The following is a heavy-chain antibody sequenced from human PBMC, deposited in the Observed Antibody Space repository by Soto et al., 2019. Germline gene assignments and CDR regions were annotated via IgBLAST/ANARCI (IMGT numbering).Heavy chain of an antibody. Sequence: QVQLQESGPGLVKPSQTLSLTCTVSGGSISSGDYYWSWIRQPPGKGLEWIGYIYYSGSTYYNPSLKSRVTISVDTSENQFSLKLSSVTAADTAVYYCARDPRPAYSSSWYDPYYFDYWGQGTLVTVSS. CDR3: ARDPRPAYSSSWYDPYYFDY. V-gene: IGHV4-30-4*01. J-gene: IGHJ4*02. CDR2: IYYSGST. CDR1: GGSISSGDYY. D-gene: IGHD6-13*01.